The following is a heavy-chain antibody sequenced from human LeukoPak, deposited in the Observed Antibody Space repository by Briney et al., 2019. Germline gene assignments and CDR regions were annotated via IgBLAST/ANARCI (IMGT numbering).Heavy chain of an antibody. J-gene: IGHJ6*04. CDR3: ARGLVKGGYGTDV. CDR1: GYTFTGYY. CDR2: INPNSGGT. Sequence: GASVKVSCKASGYTFTGYYMHWVRQAPGQGLEWMGWINPNSGGTNYAQKFQGWVTMTRDTSISTAYMELSRLRSDDTAVYYCARGLVKGGYGTDVWGKGTTVTVSS. V-gene: IGHV1-2*04. D-gene: IGHD3-9*01.